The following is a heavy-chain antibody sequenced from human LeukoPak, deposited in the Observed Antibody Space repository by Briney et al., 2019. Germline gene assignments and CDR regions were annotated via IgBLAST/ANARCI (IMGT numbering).Heavy chain of an antibody. J-gene: IGHJ3*02. CDR1: GGSISSYY. D-gene: IGHD4-11*01. Sequence: SETLSLTCTGSGGSISSYYWSWIRQPPGKGLEWIGYIYTSGSTNCNPSLKSRVTISVGTSKNQFSLKLSSVTAADTAVYYCARTDYSSAFDIWGQGTIVTVYS. CDR2: IYTSGST. V-gene: IGHV4-4*09. CDR3: ARTDYSSAFDI.